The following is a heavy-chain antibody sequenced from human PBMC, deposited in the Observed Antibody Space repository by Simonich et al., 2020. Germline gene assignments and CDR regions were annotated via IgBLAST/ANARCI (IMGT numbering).Heavy chain of an antibody. CDR1: GYTFTGYY. V-gene: IGHV1-2*02. CDR3: ARSSDLLNWNDGPYY. CDR2: INPNSGGT. D-gene: IGHD1-1*01. J-gene: IGHJ4*02. Sequence: QVQLVQSGAEVKKPGASVKVSCKASGYTFTGYYRHWVRQAPGQGLEVMKGINPNSGGTNKAQQFQGRVTMNRDTSISTAYMELSRLRSDDTAVYYCARSSDLLNWNDGPYYWGQGTLVTVSS.